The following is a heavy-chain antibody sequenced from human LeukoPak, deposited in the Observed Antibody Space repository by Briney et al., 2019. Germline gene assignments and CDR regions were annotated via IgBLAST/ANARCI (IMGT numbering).Heavy chain of an antibody. CDR1: GGSISSYY. CDR3: ARVRGYCSSGSCGMDV. D-gene: IGHD2-15*01. Sequence: SETLSLTCTVSGGSISSYYWGWIRQPPGKGLEWIGSIYYSGSTNYNPSLKSRVTISVDTSKNQFSLKLSSVTAADTAVYYCARVRGYCSSGSCGMDVWGQGTTVTVSS. J-gene: IGHJ6*02. CDR2: IYYSGST. V-gene: IGHV4-59*08.